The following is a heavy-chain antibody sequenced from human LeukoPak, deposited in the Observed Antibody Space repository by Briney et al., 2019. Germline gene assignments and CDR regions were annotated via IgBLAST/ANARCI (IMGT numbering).Heavy chain of an antibody. V-gene: IGHV3-30*02. J-gene: IGHJ4*02. CDR1: GFTFSSYG. D-gene: IGHD3-10*01. CDR3: AKDGRDHYVSGSYYRGVPALDY. CDR2: VRYDESNK. Sequence: PGGSLRLSCAASGFTFSSYGMHWVRQAPGKGLEWVTFVRYDESNKSYADSVKGRFTISRDNSKNTLSLQMNSLRAEDTAVYYCAKDGRDHYVSGSYYRGVPALDYWGQGTLVTVSS.